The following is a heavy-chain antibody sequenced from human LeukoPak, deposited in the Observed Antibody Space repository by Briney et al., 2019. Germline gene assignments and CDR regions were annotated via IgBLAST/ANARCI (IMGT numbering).Heavy chain of an antibody. CDR2: IYTSGST. Sequence: TSSETLSLTCTVSGGSISSYYWSWIRQPAGKGLEWIGRIYTSGSTNYNPSLKSRVTMSVDTSKNQFSLKLSSVTAADTAVYYCARVVEGYCSGGSCPYYFDYWGQGTLVTVSS. CDR3: ARVVEGYCSGGSCPYYFDY. V-gene: IGHV4-4*07. D-gene: IGHD2-15*01. CDR1: GGSISSYY. J-gene: IGHJ4*02.